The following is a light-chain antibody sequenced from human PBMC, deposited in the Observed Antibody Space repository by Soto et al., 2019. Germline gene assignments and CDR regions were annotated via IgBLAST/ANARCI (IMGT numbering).Light chain of an antibody. J-gene: IGLJ1*01. CDR2: DVS. CDR3: SSFTSSSTFV. Sequence: VLAQPASVSGSRGQLITISFTRTSSDVGRYNYVSWFQQHPGKVPKLIIYDVSNWPSGVSDRFSGSKSGSTASLTISGLQPEDEADYYCSSFTSSSTFVFGTGTKVTVL. CDR1: SSDVGRYNY. V-gene: IGLV2-14*03.